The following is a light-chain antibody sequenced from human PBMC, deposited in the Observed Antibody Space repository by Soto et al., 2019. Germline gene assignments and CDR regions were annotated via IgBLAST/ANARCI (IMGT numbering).Light chain of an antibody. J-gene: IGKJ1*01. V-gene: IGKV1-39*01. CDR2: AAS. CDR1: QTVSRY. CDR3: QPYDTYWT. Sequence: DIQMTQSQYSLSASVGDRVTITCRASQTVSRYLNWYQQKSGTAPKLLIYAASTLHTGVPSRFSGRGSGTEFTLTISSLQPDDFATYYCQPYDTYWTFGQGTKVDI.